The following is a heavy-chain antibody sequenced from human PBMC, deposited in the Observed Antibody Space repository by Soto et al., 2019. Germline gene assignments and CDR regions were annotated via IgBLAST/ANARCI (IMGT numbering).Heavy chain of an antibody. CDR2: ISSSSSYI. Sequence: GGSLRLSCAASGFTFSSYSMNWVRQAPGKGLEWVSSISSSSSYIYYADSVKGRFTISRDNAKNSLYPQMNSLRAEDMAVYYCARDRPGPRLDYWGQGTLVTVSS. CDR3: ARDRPGPRLDY. V-gene: IGHV3-21*01. J-gene: IGHJ4*02. CDR1: GFTFSSYS.